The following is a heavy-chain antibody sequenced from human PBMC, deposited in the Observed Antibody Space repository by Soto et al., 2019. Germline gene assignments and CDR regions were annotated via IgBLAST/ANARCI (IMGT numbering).Heavy chain of an antibody. V-gene: IGHV1-69*02. J-gene: IGHJ4*02. CDR1: GGTFSSYT. D-gene: IGHD5-12*01. CDR2: IIPILGIA. CDR3: ARGYSGYDYVDY. Sequence: QVQLVQSGAEVKKPGSSVKVSCKASGGTFSSYTISWVRQAPGQGLEWMGRIIPILGIANYAQKFQGRVTITPDKTTSTAYMELSSLRSEDTAVYYCARGYSGYDYVDYWGQGTLVTVSS.